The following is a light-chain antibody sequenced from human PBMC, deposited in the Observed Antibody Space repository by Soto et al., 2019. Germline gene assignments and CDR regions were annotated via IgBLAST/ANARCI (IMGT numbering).Light chain of an antibody. Sequence: EIVLTQSPGTLSLSPGERATLSCRASQSVSSTYLAWYQQKPGQAPRLLIYDASSRATGIPDRFSGSGSGTDFTLTISRLEPEDFAVYYCQQYCSSPPLTFGGGTKVEIK. CDR2: DAS. CDR1: QSVSSTY. J-gene: IGKJ4*01. CDR3: QQYCSSPPLT. V-gene: IGKV3-20*01.